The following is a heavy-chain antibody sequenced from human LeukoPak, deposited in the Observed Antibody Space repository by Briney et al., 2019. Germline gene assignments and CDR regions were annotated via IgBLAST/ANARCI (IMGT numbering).Heavy chain of an antibody. CDR2: ISGSGGST. D-gene: IGHD3-22*01. CDR1: GFTFSSYA. Sequence: GGSLRLSCAASGFTFSSYAMSWVRQAPGKGLEWVSAISGSGGSTYYADSVKGRFTISRDNSKNTLYLQMNSLRAEDTAVYYCAKDLPPRPYYYDSSGYYYVWGQGTLVTVSS. V-gene: IGHV3-23*01. CDR3: AKDLPPRPYYYDSSGYYYV. J-gene: IGHJ4*02.